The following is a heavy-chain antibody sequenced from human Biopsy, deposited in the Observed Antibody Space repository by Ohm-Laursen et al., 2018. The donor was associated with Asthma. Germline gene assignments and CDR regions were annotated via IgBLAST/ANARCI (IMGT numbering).Heavy chain of an antibody. CDR2: ISYTGSA. Sequence: SDTLSLTCTVSGGSMGSSSYYWGWIRQPPGKGLEWMGSISYTGSAYHNPSPKSRVTISVDTSKNHFSLKLSSVTAADTAVYYCARHWDWGSFFDYWGQGTPVTVSS. CDR3: ARHWDWGSFFDY. CDR1: GGSMGSSSYY. D-gene: IGHD7-27*01. V-gene: IGHV4-39*01. J-gene: IGHJ4*02.